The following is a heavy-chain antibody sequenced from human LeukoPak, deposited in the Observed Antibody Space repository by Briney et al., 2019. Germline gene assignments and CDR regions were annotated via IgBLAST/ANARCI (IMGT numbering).Heavy chain of an antibody. V-gene: IGHV4-4*02. J-gene: IGHJ4*02. CDR2: ISLSGLT. CDR3: SRESGAFCPFGY. CDR1: GGSISSTNW. Sequence: PSETLSLTCGVSGGSISSTNWWSWVRQPPGQGLEWIGEISLSGLTNYNPSLKSRVTMSLDKSKNHLSLNLTSVTAADTAVYYCSRESGAFCPFGYWGQGTLVTVPS. D-gene: IGHD1-26*01.